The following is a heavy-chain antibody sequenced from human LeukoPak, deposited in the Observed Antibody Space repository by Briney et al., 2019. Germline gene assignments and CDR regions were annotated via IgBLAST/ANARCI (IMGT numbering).Heavy chain of an antibody. D-gene: IGHD2-21*02. Sequence: SETLSLTCAVSGYSISSGYYWGWIRQPPGKGLEWIGSIYHSGSTYYNPSLKSRVTISVDTSKNQFSLKLSSVTAAVTAVYYCARRVTFDYWGQGTLVTVSS. CDR1: GYSISSGYY. CDR3: ARRVTFDY. J-gene: IGHJ4*02. V-gene: IGHV4-38-2*01. CDR2: IYHSGST.